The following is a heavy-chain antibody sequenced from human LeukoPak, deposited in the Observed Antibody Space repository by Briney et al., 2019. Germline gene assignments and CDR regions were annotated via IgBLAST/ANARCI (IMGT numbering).Heavy chain of an antibody. J-gene: IGHJ5*02. V-gene: IGHV1-18*01. CDR3: ARPTTPHWYYYDSSGYLSWFDP. D-gene: IGHD3-22*01. Sequence: GASVKVSCKASGYTFTSYGISWVRQAPGQGLEWMGWIGAYNGNTNYAQKLQGRVTMTTDTSTSTAYMELRSLRSDDTAVYYCARPTTPHWYYYDSSGYLSWFDPWGQGTLVTVSS. CDR2: IGAYNGNT. CDR1: GYTFTSYG.